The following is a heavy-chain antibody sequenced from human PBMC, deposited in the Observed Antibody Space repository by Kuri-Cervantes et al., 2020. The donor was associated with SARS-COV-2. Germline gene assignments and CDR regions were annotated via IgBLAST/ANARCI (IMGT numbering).Heavy chain of an antibody. CDR1: GNTLTGYY. J-gene: IGHJ4*02. D-gene: IGHD3-22*01. CDR2: INPNSGGT. V-gene: IGHV1-2*04. CDR3: ASELDQYYYDSSGLYY. Sequence: ASVKVSCKASGNTLTGYYMHWVRQAPGQGLEWMGWINPNSGGTNYAQKFQGWVTMTRDTSTSTVYMELSSLRSEDTAVYYCASELDQYYYDSSGLYYWGQGTLVTVSS.